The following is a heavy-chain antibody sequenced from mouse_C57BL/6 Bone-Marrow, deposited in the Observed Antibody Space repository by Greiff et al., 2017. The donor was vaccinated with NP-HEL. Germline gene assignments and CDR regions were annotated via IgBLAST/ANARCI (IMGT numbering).Heavy chain of an antibody. CDR3: ARWTTVVGNAY. CDR1: GYTFTDYY. J-gene: IGHJ3*01. CDR2: INPNNGGT. D-gene: IGHD1-1*01. V-gene: IGHV1-26*01. Sequence: VQLQQSGPELVKPGASVKISCKASGYTFTDYYMNWVKQSHGKSLEWIGDINPNNGGTSYNQKFKGKATLTVDKSSSTAYMELRSLTSEDSAVYYCARWTTVVGNAYWGQGTLVTVSA.